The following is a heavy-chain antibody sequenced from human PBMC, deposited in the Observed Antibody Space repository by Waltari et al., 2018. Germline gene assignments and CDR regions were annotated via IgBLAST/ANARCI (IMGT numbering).Heavy chain of an antibody. CDR3: ARGVVVVAAWFDP. D-gene: IGHD2-15*01. J-gene: IGHJ5*02. CDR2: IYYSGSP. Sequence: QVQLQESGPGLVKPSETLSLTCTVSGGSISSHYWSWIRQPPGTGLEWIGYIYYSGSPNDNPSLKSRVTISVDTSKNQFSLKLSSVTAADTAVYYCARGVVVVAAWFDPWGQGTLVTVSS. CDR1: GGSISSHY. V-gene: IGHV4-59*11.